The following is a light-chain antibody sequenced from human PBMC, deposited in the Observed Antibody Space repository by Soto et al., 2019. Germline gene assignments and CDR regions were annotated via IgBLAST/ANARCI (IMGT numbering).Light chain of an antibody. J-gene: IGKJ1*01. CDR1: QTINNN. V-gene: IGKV1-5*01. Sequence: MTQSPATLSVSPGERATLSCRASQTINNNLAWYQQKPGKAPNLLIYHASNLETGVPSRFSGSAFGTEFTLTISSLQPDDFATYYCQHYNSYPWTFGQGTKV. CDR2: HAS. CDR3: QHYNSYPWT.